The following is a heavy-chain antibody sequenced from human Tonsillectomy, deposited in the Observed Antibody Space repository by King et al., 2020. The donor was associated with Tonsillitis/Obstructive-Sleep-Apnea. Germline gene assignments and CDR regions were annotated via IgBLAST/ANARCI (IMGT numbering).Heavy chain of an antibody. Sequence: QLVQSGGGLVQPGRSLRLSCAASGFTFDDYAMYWVRQALGKGLEWVSGISWNSGSMVYADSVKGRFTISRDNAKNSLYLQMNSLRPEDTALYYCAKDLIITESGTPGNGSDIWGQGTMVTVSS. CDR3: AKDLIITESGTPGNGSDI. CDR1: GFTFDDYA. V-gene: IGHV3-9*01. D-gene: IGHD1-14*01. CDR2: ISWNSGSM. J-gene: IGHJ3*02.